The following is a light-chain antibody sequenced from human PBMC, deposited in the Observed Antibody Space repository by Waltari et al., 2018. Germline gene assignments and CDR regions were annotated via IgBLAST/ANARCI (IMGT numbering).Light chain of an antibody. V-gene: IGKV4-1*01. J-gene: IGKJ3*01. CDR3: QQYYSTPFT. CDR2: WAS. Sequence: DIVMTQSPDSLAVSLGERATLNCKSSQSVLYSSNNKNYLAGYQKKPGQPPKLLIYWASTRESGVPDRFSGSGSGTDFTLTISSLQAEDVAVYYCQQYYSTPFTFGPGTKVDIK. CDR1: QSVLYSSNNKNY.